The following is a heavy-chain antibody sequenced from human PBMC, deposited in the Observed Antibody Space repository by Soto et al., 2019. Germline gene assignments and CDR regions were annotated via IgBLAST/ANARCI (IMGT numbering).Heavy chain of an antibody. Sequence: QVLLQQWGAGRLKPSETLSLTCAVYGGSFIDYSWGWIRQSPGTGREWIGEINHSGSANYSPSLKSRVTISVDTSKNQFSLKLYSVTAADAAVYYCARVSDYWSQGTLVTVSS. CDR1: GGSFIDYS. CDR2: INHSGSA. J-gene: IGHJ4*02. CDR3: ARVSDY. V-gene: IGHV4-34*01.